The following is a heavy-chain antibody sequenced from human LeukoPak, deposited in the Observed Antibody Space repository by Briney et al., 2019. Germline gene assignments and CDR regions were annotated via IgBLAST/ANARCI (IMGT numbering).Heavy chain of an antibody. Sequence: PSETLSLTCTVSGGSISSDSYYWSWIRQHPGKGLEWIGYIYHTGSTNYNPSLKSRVTIPLDRSKNQFSLKLTSVTAADTAVYFCARGSNYENYFDYRGQGTLVIVSS. CDR3: ARGSNYENYFDY. D-gene: IGHD4-11*01. V-gene: IGHV4-30-2*01. J-gene: IGHJ4*02. CDR2: IYHTGST. CDR1: GGSISSDSYY.